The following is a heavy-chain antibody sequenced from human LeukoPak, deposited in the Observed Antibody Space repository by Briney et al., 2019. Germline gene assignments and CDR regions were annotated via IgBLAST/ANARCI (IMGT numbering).Heavy chain of an antibody. Sequence: GGSLRLSCAASGFTFSSYEMNWVRQAPGKGLEWVSYISSSGSTIYYADSVKGRFTISRDNAKNSLYLQMNSLRAEDTAVYYCARADDYYYYGMDVWGQGTTVTVSS. J-gene: IGHJ6*02. CDR1: GFTFSSYE. CDR3: ARADDYYYYGMDV. V-gene: IGHV3-48*03. CDR2: ISSSGSTI.